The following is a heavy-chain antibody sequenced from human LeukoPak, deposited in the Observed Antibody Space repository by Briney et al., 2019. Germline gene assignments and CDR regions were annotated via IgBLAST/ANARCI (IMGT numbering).Heavy chain of an antibody. J-gene: IGHJ6*03. D-gene: IGHD6-13*01. CDR2: IYHSGTT. CDR1: GGSISSSSFY. CDR3: ARPTDNISRYGHYYYYMDV. Sequence: SETLSLTCSVSGGSISSSSFYWGWIRQPPGKGLEWIGSIYHSGTTYYNPSLKGRVTISVDTSRNQFSLSVSSVTAADTAVYYCARPTDNISRYGHYYYYMDVWGRGTTVTVSS. V-gene: IGHV4-39*01.